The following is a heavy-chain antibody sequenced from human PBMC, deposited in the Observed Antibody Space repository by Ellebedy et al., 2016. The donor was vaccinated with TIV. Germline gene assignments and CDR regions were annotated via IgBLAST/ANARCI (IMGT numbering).Heavy chain of an antibody. V-gene: IGHV4-59*01. CDR2: VYTSGSP. J-gene: IGHJ4*02. CDR1: GGSISTYY. Sequence: MPSETLSLTCTVSGGSISTYYWSWIRQPQGKGLEWIGIVYTSGSPSYNPSLKSRVTISVDTSKNQFSLKLSAVTAADTAVYYCARDSGSGWYYFDYWGQGTLVTVSS. CDR3: ARDSGSGWYYFDY. D-gene: IGHD6-19*01.